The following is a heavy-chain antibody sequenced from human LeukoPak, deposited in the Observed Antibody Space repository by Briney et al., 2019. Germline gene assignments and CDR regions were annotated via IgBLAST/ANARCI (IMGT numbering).Heavy chain of an antibody. J-gene: IGHJ4*02. CDR2: IYYSGST. CDR3: ARVYSGSYRRPLYFDY. V-gene: IGHV4-59*01. CDR1: GGSISSYY. D-gene: IGHD1-26*01. Sequence: PSETLSLTCTVSGGSISSYYWSWIRQPPGKGLEWIGYIYYSGSTNYNPSLKSRVTISVDTSKNQFSLKLSSVTAADTAVYYCARVYSGSYRRPLYFDYWGQGTLVTVSS.